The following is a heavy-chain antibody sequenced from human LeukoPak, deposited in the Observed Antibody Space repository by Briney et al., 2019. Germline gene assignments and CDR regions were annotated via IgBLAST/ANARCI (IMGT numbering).Heavy chain of an antibody. Sequence: GGSLRLSCAASTFTFSGYWMSWVRQAPGKGLEWVANIKQDGSEKSYVDSVKGRFTISRDNAKNSLYLQMNSLRAEDTAVYYCARDWSSSSGLDYWGQGTLVTVSS. J-gene: IGHJ4*02. D-gene: IGHD6-6*01. CDR1: TFTFSGYW. CDR2: IKQDGSEK. CDR3: ARDWSSSSGLDY. V-gene: IGHV3-7*01.